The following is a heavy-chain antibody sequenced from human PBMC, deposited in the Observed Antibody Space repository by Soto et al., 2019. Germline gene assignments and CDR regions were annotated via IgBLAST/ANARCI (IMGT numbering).Heavy chain of an antibody. D-gene: IGHD3-10*01. Sequence: SVKVSCKASGGTFSSYAISWVRQAPGQGLEWMGGIIPIFGTANYAQKFQGRVTITADESTSTAYMELSSLRSEDTAVYYCARGEGGSGSYFQNAWVGPANHYYYYYGMDVWGQGTTVTVSS. CDR3: ARGEGGSGSYFQNAWVGPANHYYYYYGMDV. J-gene: IGHJ6*02. CDR1: GGTFSSYA. CDR2: IIPIFGTA. V-gene: IGHV1-69*13.